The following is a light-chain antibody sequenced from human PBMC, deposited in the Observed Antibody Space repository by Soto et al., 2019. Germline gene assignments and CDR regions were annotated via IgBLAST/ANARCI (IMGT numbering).Light chain of an antibody. CDR2: DAS. V-gene: IGKV1-5*01. CDR3: QQYSDSSGA. J-gene: IGKJ1*01. Sequence: IHMTQSPSTLSASVGEGVTMTCGASQSIGTWLAWYQQKPGKAPKLLIFDASTLESGVPSRFSGSGSGTDFTLTISSLQPDDFATYYCQQYSDSSGAFGQGTKVDI. CDR1: QSIGTW.